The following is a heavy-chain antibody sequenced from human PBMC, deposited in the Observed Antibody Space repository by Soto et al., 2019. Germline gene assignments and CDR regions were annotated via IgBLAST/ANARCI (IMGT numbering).Heavy chain of an antibody. CDR1: GFTFISYW. V-gene: IGHV3-74*01. J-gene: IGHJ4*02. Sequence: PGGSLRLSRAASGFTFISYWMHWVRQAPGKGLVWVSRINSDGSSTSYADSVKGRFTISRDNAKNTLYLQMHSLRAEDTAVYYCAAFGQQLAFDYWGQGTLVTVSS. CDR3: AAFGQQLAFDY. CDR2: INSDGSST. D-gene: IGHD6-13*01.